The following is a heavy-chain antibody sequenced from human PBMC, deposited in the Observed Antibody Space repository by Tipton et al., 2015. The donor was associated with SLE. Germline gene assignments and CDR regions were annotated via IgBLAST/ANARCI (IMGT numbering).Heavy chain of an antibody. CDR1: GGSFSGYY. J-gene: IGHJ4*02. V-gene: IGHV4-34*01. Sequence: TLSLTCAVYGGSFSGYYWSWIRQPPGKGLEWIGEINHSGSNNYKPSLKSRVTISADTSKNQFSLKLSSLTAADTAIYYCARRPGGSPMAHWGQGTLVTVSS. CDR2: INHSGSN. D-gene: IGHD3-10*01. CDR3: ARRPGGSPMAH.